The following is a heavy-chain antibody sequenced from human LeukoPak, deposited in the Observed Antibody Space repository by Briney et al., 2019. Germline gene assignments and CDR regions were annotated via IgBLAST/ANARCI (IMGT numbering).Heavy chain of an antibody. CDR2: INSDGSST. V-gene: IGHV3-74*01. D-gene: IGHD2-21*02. CDR3: ARGGLSAYCGGDCYTFDY. Sequence: PGGSLRLSCAASGFTFSSYWMHWVRQAPGKGLVWVSRINSDGSSTSYAGSVKGRFTISRDNAKNTLYLQMNSLRAEDTALYYCARGGLSAYCGGDCYTFDYWGQGTLVTVSS. CDR1: GFTFSSYW. J-gene: IGHJ4*02.